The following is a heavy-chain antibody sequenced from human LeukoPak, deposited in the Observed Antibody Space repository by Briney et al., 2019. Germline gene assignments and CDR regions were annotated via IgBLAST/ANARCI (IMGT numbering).Heavy chain of an antibody. CDR2: ISGDSRAI. Sequence: GGSLRLSCAASGFPFNSYSINWVRQAPGKGLEWVSYISGDSRAIYYADSVKGRFTISRENAKNSLYLQMNSLRADDTAVYYCARDHQYGMDVWGQGTTVTVSS. CDR3: ARDHQYGMDV. J-gene: IGHJ6*02. CDR1: GFPFNSYS. V-gene: IGHV3-48*04.